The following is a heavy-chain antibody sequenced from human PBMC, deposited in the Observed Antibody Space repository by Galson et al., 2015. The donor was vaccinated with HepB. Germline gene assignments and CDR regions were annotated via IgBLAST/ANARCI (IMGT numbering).Heavy chain of an antibody. V-gene: IGHV1-18*01. CDR2: ISAYNGNT. CDR1: GYTFTSYG. D-gene: IGHD2-2*01. Sequence: SVKVSCKASGYTFTSYGISWVRQAPGQGLEWMGWISAYNGNTNYAQKLQGRVTMTTDTSTSTAYMELRSLRSDDTAVYYCARVVGDQLLRAANYYYYGMDVWGQGTTVTVSS. CDR3: ARVVGDQLLRAANYYYYGMDV. J-gene: IGHJ6*02.